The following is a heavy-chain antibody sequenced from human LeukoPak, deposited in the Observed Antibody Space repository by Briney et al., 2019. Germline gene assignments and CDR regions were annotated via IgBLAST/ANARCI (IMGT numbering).Heavy chain of an antibody. CDR3: ARVLIRPRDGYNYPDAFDI. D-gene: IGHD5-24*01. J-gene: IGHJ3*02. CDR2: INHSGST. Sequence: SETLSLTCAVYGGSFSGYYWSWIRQPPGKGLEWIGEINHSGSTNYNPSLKSRVTISVDTSKNQFSLKLSSVTAADTAVYYCARVLIRPRDGYNYPDAFDIWGQGTMVTVSS. V-gene: IGHV4-34*01. CDR1: GGSFSGYY.